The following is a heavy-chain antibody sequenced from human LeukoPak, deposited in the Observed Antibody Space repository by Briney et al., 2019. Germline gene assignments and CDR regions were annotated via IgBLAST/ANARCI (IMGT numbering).Heavy chain of an antibody. CDR2: IYYSGST. Sequence: SQTLSLTCTVSGGSISSGGYYWSWIRQHPGKGLEWIGYIYYSGSTYYNPSLKSRVTISVDTSKNQFSLNLSSVTAADTAVYYCARHVDTGTSGFDYWGQGTLVTVSS. CDR3: ARHVDTGTSGFDY. V-gene: IGHV4-31*03. CDR1: GGSISSGGYY. J-gene: IGHJ4*02. D-gene: IGHD5-18*01.